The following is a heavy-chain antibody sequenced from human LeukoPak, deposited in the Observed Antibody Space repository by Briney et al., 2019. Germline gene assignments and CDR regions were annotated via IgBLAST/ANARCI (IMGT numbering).Heavy chain of an antibody. V-gene: IGHV1-8*01. CDR1: GYTFTSYD. CDR3: ARVVTITMVRGVTNPVSWFDP. J-gene: IGHJ5*02. D-gene: IGHD3-10*01. CDR2: MNPNSGNT. Sequence: GASVKVSCEASGYTFTSYDINWVRQATGQGLEWMGWMNPNSGNTGYAQKFQGRVTMTRNTSISTAYMELSSLRSEDTAVYYCARVVTITMVRGVTNPVSWFDPWGQGTLVTVSS.